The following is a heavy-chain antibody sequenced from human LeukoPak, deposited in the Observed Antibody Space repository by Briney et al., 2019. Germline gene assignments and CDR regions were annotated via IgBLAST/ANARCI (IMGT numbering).Heavy chain of an antibody. CDR1: GYTFTSYG. J-gene: IGHJ4*02. CDR3: ARDHRDGYNFVGFDY. V-gene: IGHV1-18*01. D-gene: IGHD5-24*01. CDR2: ISAYNGNT. Sequence: ASVKVSCKASGYTFTSYGISWVRQAPGQGLEWMGWISAYNGNTNYAQKLQGRVTMTTDTSTSTAYMELRSLRSDDTAVYYCARDHRDGYNFVGFDYWGQGTLATVSP.